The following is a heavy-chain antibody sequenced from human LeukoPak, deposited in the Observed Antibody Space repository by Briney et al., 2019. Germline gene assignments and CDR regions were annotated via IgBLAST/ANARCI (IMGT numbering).Heavy chain of an antibody. CDR2: ISSSGSII. CDR3: ARVALLQVAARHYYYYYMDV. D-gene: IGHD6-6*01. V-gene: IGHV3-48*04. J-gene: IGHJ6*03. CDR1: GFTFSSRDW. Sequence: GGSLRLSCVASGFTFSSRDWMTWVRQAPGKGLEWVSYISSSGSIIYYSDSVKGRFTISRDNAKNSLYLQMNSLRAEDTAVYYCARVALLQVAARHYYYYYMDVWGKGTTVTVSS.